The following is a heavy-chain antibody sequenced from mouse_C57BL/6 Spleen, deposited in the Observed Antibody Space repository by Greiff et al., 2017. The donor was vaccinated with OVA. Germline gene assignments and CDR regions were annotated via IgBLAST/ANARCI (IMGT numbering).Heavy chain of an antibody. D-gene: IGHD1-1*01. CDR3: ARNYYYGSSYGWYFDV. Sequence: QVQLKQSGPGLVAPSQSLSITCTVSGFSLTSYAISWVRQPPGKGLEWLGVIWTGGGTNYNSALKSRLSISKDNSKSQVFLKMNSLQTDDTARYYCARNYYYGSSYGWYFDVWGTGTTVTVSS. CDR1: GFSLTSYA. V-gene: IGHV2-9-1*01. J-gene: IGHJ1*03. CDR2: IWTGGGT.